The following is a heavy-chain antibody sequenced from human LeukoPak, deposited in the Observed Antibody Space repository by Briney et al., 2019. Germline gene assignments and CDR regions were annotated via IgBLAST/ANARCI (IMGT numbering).Heavy chain of an antibody. V-gene: IGHV4-59*08. CDR3: ARHLDSLGAFDI. J-gene: IGHJ3*02. CDR2: IYDRGTT. D-gene: IGHD2-21*01. CDR1: GDSIGTYF. Sequence: PSETLSLTCSVSGDSIGTYFWHWIRQPPGKGLEWMGYIYDRGTTAYNPSLKRRVTMSVDTSTNQFSLKLSSVTAADTAVYYCARHLDSLGAFDIWGQGTMVTVSS.